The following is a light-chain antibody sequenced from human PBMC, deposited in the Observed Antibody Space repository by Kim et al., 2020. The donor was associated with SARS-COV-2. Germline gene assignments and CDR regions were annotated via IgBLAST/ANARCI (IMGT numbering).Light chain of an antibody. Sequence: DVVMTQSPLSLPVTLGQPASISCRSSQNLEHSDGDTYLSWFQQRPGQSPRRLIYKVSNRDSGVPDRFSGSGSGTDFTLKISRAEAEDVGVYYCLQGTHWLYTVGQGTKLEI. J-gene: IGKJ2*01. V-gene: IGKV2-30*02. CDR3: LQGTHWLYT. CDR1: QNLEHSDGDTY. CDR2: KVS.